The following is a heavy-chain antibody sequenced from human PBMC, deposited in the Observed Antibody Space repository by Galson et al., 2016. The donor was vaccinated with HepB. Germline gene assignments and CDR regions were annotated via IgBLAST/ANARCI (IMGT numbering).Heavy chain of an antibody. Sequence: SETLSLTCAVSGASVNSSTCWTWVRQAPGTGLEWIGEIYHTGTSNNSPSLLSRFTMSIDNSRNLFSLNLNSVTAADTAVYYCARASIFPGARMVFDSWGQGILVTVSS. CDR3: ARASIFPGARMVFDS. V-gene: IGHV4-4*02. CDR1: GASVNSSTC. CDR2: IYHTGTS. D-gene: IGHD2-2*01. J-gene: IGHJ5*01.